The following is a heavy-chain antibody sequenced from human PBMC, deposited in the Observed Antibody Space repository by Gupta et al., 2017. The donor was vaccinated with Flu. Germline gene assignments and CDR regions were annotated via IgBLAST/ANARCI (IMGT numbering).Heavy chain of an antibody. V-gene: IGHV3-30-3*01. D-gene: IGHD1-1*01. J-gene: IGHJ4*02. Sequence: QVQLVESGGGVVQPGRSLRLSCAASGFNFAGYAMHWVRQGPGKGLDWVAVISFDGTDKYYAESVRGQFTVSRDNSKNTLYLQLNFLRPEDTAIYYCARASRSPGTPEVAFDSWGQGTLGTVSS. CDR1: GFNFAGYA. CDR3: ARASRSPGTPEVAFDS. CDR2: ISFDGTDK.